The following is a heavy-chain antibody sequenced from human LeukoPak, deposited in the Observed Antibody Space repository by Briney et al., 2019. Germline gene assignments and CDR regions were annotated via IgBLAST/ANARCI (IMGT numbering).Heavy chain of an antibody. CDR1: GFTFTNAW. D-gene: IGHD2-15*01. CDR2: ISTNGGGT. J-gene: IGHJ4*02. Sequence: GGSLRLSCAASGFTFTNAWMSWVRQAPGKGLEYVSAISTNGGGTYYANSVKGRFTISRDNSKNTLYLQMGSLRAEDMAVYYCARYCSGVSCYSGYDYWGQGTLVTVSS. V-gene: IGHV3-64*01. CDR3: ARYCSGVSCYSGYDY.